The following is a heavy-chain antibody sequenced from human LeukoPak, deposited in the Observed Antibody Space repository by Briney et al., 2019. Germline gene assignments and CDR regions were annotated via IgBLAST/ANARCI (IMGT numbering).Heavy chain of an antibody. CDR1: GFTFSSYS. D-gene: IGHD3-3*01. CDR3: AREEGRWGLRFLDV. Sequence: PGGSLRLPCAASGFTFSSYSMNWVRQAPGKGLEWVSSVSSGSNYIYYADSVKGRFTISRDNAKNSLYLQMNSLRAEDTAVYYCAREEGRWGLRFLDVWGKGTTVTVSS. J-gene: IGHJ6*04. V-gene: IGHV3-21*01. CDR2: VSSGSNYI.